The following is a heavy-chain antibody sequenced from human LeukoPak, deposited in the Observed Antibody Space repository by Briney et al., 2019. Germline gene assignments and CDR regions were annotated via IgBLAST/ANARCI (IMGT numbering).Heavy chain of an antibody. CDR2: IYTSGNT. V-gene: IGHV4-61*02. CDR1: GGSTSDGSYF. D-gene: IGHD3-3*01. Sequence: PSETLSLTCTVSGGSTSDGSYFWTWIRQPAGKGLEWIGRIYTSGNTDYNPSLKSRVTISLDTSKNQFTLKLSSVTAADTALYFCARAPARLTVFGMTNPGNWFDPWGQGTLVTVSS. J-gene: IGHJ5*02. CDR3: ARAPARLTVFGMTNPGNWFDP.